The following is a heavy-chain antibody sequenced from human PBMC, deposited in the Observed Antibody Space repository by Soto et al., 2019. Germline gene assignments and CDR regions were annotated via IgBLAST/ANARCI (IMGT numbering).Heavy chain of an antibody. CDR3: TKDTGGRVGDDAFDI. D-gene: IGHD3-16*01. Sequence: EVQLLESGGGLVQPGESLRLSCAASGFTFSNYGMSWVRQAPGKGLEWVSAISGSGGSTFFADSVKGRFTISRDNSKTALYLQMSSLRADDDTAVYYCTKDTGGRVGDDAFDIWGQRTMVTVCS. CDR2: ISGSGGST. J-gene: IGHJ3*02. CDR1: GFTFSNYG. V-gene: IGHV3-23*01.